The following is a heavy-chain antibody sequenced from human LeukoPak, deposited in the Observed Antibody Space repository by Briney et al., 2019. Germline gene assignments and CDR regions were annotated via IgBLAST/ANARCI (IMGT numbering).Heavy chain of an antibody. CDR2: INQDGGEK. V-gene: IGHV3-7*01. CDR1: GFTFSSYW. CDR3: ATGRSCTTCYLPDY. Sequence: GGSLRLSCAASGFTFSSYWMSWVRQAPGKGLEWVANINQDGGEKYYVDSVKGRFTIPKDNAKNSLYLQMNSLRAEDTAVYHCATGRSCTTCYLPDYWGQGTLVTVSS. D-gene: IGHD2-2*01. J-gene: IGHJ4*02.